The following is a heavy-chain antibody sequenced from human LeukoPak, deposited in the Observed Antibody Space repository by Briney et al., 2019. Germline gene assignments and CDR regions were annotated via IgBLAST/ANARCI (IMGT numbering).Heavy chain of an antibody. CDR1: GFTVGINY. J-gene: IGHJ3*02. CDR2: IYSGGST. Sequence: PGGSLRLSCAASGFTVGINYMSWVRQAPGKGLEWVSVIYSGGSTYYADSVKGRFTISRDNSKNTLYLQMNSLRAEDTAVYYCARDRRYYDSSGAFDIWGQGTMVTVSS. V-gene: IGHV3-53*01. D-gene: IGHD3-22*01. CDR3: ARDRRYYDSSGAFDI.